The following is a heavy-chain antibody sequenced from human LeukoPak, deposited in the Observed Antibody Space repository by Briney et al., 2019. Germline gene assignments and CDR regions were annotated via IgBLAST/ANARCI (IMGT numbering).Heavy chain of an antibody. J-gene: IGHJ4*02. Sequence: GGSLRLSCAASGFTFSNAWMSWVRQAPGKGLEWVSAISGSGGSTYYADSVKGRFTISRDNSKNTLYLQMNSLRAEDTAVYYCAKEVCSSTSCYLIDYWGQGTLVTVSS. CDR3: AKEVCSSTSCYLIDY. V-gene: IGHV3-23*01. CDR1: GFTFSNAW. D-gene: IGHD2-2*01. CDR2: ISGSGGST.